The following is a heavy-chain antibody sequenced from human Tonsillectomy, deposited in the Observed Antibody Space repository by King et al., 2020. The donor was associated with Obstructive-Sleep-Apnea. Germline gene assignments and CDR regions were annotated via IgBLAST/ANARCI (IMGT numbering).Heavy chain of an antibody. V-gene: IGHV4-34*01. CDR1: GGSFSGYY. D-gene: IGHD6-19*01. CDR3: AREGTISGWPSFDY. J-gene: IGHJ4*02. Sequence: QVQLQQWGAGLLKPSETLSLTCAVYGGSFSGYYWSWIRQPPGKGLEWIGEINHSGSTTYNPSLKRRVTISVDMSKNQFSLKLSSVTAADTAVYNCAREGTISGWPSFDYWGQGTLVTVSS. CDR2: INHSGST.